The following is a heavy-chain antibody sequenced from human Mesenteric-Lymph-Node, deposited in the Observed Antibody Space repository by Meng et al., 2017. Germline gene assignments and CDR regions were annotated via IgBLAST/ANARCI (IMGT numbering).Heavy chain of an antibody. J-gene: IGHJ5*02. CDR1: GGSISSGDYY. D-gene: IGHD1-7*01. Sequence: VQLQDSGPGLVKPSQPLSLTCTVSGGSISSGDYYWSWIRQPPGKGLEWIGYIYYSGSTYYNPSLKSRVTISVDTSKNQFSLKLSSVTAADTAVYYCASNPTGTRGNWFDPWGQGTLVTVSS. CDR2: IYYSGST. CDR3: ASNPTGTRGNWFDP. V-gene: IGHV4-30-4*01.